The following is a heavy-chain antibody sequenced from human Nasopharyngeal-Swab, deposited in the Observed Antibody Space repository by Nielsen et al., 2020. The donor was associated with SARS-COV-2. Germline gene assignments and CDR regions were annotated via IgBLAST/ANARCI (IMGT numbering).Heavy chain of an antibody. CDR2: IYYSGST. Sequence: RQAPGKGLEWIGYIYYSGSTYYSPSLKSRVTISVDTSKNQFSLKLSSVTAADTAVYYCARGGAARPGFDYWGQGALVTSPQ. V-gene: IGHV4-31*02. J-gene: IGHJ4*02. D-gene: IGHD6-6*01. CDR3: ARGGAARPGFDY.